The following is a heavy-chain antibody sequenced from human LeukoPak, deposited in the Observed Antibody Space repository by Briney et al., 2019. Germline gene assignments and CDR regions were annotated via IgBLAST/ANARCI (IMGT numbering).Heavy chain of an antibody. CDR3: ARGRRVLGYNWFDP. J-gene: IGHJ5*02. V-gene: IGHV4-39*07. CDR2: IYYSGST. Sequence: SETLSLTCTVSGGSISSSSYYWGWLRHRPGKGLEWIGSIYYSGSTYYNPSLKSRVTISVDTSKNQFSLKLSSVTAEDTGVYYCARGRRVLGYNWFDPWGQGTLVTVSS. CDR1: GGSISSSSYY. D-gene: IGHD1-1*01.